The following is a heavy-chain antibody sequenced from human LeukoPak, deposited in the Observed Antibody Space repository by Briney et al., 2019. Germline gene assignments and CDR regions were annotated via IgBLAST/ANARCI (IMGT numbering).Heavy chain of an antibody. CDR1: GGSISSYY. CDR2: IYTSGST. D-gene: IGHD1-7*01. V-gene: IGHV4-4*07. CDR3: ARVGRLLELRGYYYMDV. J-gene: IGHJ6*03. Sequence: PSQTLSLTCTVSGGSISSYYWSWIRQPAGKGLEWIGRIYTSGSTNYNPSLKSRVTMSVDTSKNQFSLKLSSVTAADTAVYYCARVGRLLELRGYYYMDVWGKGTTVTVSS.